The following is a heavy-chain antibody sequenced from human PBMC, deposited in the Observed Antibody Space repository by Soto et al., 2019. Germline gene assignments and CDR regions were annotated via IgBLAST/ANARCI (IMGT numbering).Heavy chain of an antibody. D-gene: IGHD4-17*01. CDR1: GGSVSDYY. V-gene: IGHV4-34*01. Sequence: SETLSLTCAVYGGSVSDYYWGWICQPPGKGLEWIGEVNHSGSTNYNPSLKSRVTISVVTSKNQFSLKLSSVTAADTAVYYCARRVTVTYYFDFWAQGTLVTVSS. CDR3: ARRVTVTYYFDF. CDR2: VNHSGST. J-gene: IGHJ4*02.